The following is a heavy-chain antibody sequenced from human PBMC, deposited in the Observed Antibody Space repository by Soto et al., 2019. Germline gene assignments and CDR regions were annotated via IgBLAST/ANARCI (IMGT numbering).Heavy chain of an antibody. CDR2: ISGSGDST. J-gene: IGHJ4*02. CDR1: GLTFNNYA. Sequence: GGSLILSCAASGLTFNNYAMNWVRQAPGKGLEWVSGISGSGDSTDYADSVKGRFTISRDNSKNTVYLQMNSLRAEDTAVYYCAKKKSGIYYFDYWGQGTLVTVSS. CDR3: AKKKSGIYYFDY. V-gene: IGHV3-23*01.